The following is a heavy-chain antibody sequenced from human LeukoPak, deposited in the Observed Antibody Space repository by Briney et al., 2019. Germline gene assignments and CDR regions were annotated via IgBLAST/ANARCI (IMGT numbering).Heavy chain of an antibody. CDR2: IYSGGGT. D-gene: IGHD4/OR15-4a*01. V-gene: IGHV3-66*01. J-gene: IGHJ6*02. CDR3: ASYLTSIPSGMDV. Sequence: GGSLRLSCAASGFTVSSNYMSWVRQAPGKGLEWVSVIYSGGGTYYADSVKGRFTISRDNGKNTLYLQMNSLRAEETAVYYCASYLTSIPSGMDVWGQGTTVIVSS. CDR1: GFTVSSNY.